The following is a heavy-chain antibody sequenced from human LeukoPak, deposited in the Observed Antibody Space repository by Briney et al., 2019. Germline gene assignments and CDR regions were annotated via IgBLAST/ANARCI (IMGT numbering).Heavy chain of an antibody. D-gene: IGHD4-23*01. CDR3: AKNGGPPPVDSYNGMDV. CDR2: ISYDGSNK. V-gene: IGHV3-30*18. CDR1: GFTFSSYG. J-gene: IGHJ6*02. Sequence: GGSLRLFCAASGFTFSSYGMHWVRQAPGKGLEWVAVISYDGSNKYYADSVKGRFTISRDNSKNTLYLQMNSLRAEDTAVYYCAKNGGPPPVDSYNGMDVWAQGPTVTVS.